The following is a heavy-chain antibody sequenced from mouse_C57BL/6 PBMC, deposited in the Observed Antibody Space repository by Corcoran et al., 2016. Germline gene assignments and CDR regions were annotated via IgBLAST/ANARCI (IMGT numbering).Heavy chain of an antibody. Sequence: QIQLQQSGPELVKPGASVKISCKASGYTFTDYYINWVKQRPGQGLEWIGWIYPGSGNTKYNEKFKGKATLTVDTSSNTAYMQLSSLTTEDSAIYYCAGMWYYGSSPAWFAYWGQGTLVTVSA. CDR3: AGMWYYGSSPAWFAY. V-gene: IGHV1-84*01. CDR1: GYTFTDYY. D-gene: IGHD1-1*01. J-gene: IGHJ3*01. CDR2: IYPGSGNT.